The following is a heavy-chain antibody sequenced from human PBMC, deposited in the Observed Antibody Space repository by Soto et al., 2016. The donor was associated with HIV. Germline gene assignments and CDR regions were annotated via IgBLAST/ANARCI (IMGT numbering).Heavy chain of an antibody. CDR3: ARDQRYGDGGFDY. CDR2: ISSSSSYI. D-gene: IGHD4-17*01. CDR1: GFTFSSYS. J-gene: IGHJ4*02. V-gene: IGHV3-21*01. Sequence: EVQLVESGGGLVKPGGSLRLSCAASGFTFSSYSMNWVRQAPGKGLEWVSSISSSSSYIYYADSVKGRFTISRDNAKNSLYLQMNSLRAEDTAVYYCARDQRYGDGGFDYWGQGTLVTVSS.